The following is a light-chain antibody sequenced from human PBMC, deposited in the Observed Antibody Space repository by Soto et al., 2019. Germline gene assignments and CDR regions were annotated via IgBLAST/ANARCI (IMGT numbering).Light chain of an antibody. CDR1: QSVSSN. Sequence: EIVMTQSPATLSVSPGERATLSCRASQSVSSNLAWYQQKPGQAPRLLIYGASTRATGIPARFSGSGSGTEFTLTISSLQSEEFAVYYCQQYSNWPTRGRTFGQGTKVEIK. CDR2: GAS. CDR3: QQYSNWPTRGRT. J-gene: IGKJ1*01. V-gene: IGKV3-15*01.